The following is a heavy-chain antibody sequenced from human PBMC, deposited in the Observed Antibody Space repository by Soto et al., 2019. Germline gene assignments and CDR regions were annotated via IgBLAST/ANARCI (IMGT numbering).Heavy chain of an antibody. Sequence: SGESLKISCKGSGYSFTIYWIGWVRQMPGKGLEWMGIIYPGDSDTRYSPSFQGQVTISADKSISTAYLQWSSLKASDTAMYYCARAFYYDSSGYYFDYWGQGTLVTVS. J-gene: IGHJ4*02. CDR1: GYSFTIYW. V-gene: IGHV5-51*01. CDR3: ARAFYYDSSGYYFDY. CDR2: IYPGDSDT. D-gene: IGHD3-22*01.